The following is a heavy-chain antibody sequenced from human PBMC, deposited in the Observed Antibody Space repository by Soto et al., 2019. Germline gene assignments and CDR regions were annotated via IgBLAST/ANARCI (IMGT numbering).Heavy chain of an antibody. J-gene: IGHJ4*02. Sequence: QVQLVQSGAEVKKPGASVKVSCKVSGYTLTELSMHWVRQAPGKGLEWMGGSDPEDGETIYAQKLQGRVTMTEDTSTETAYMELSSLRSEDTAVYYCATDLRRDLRYFDWLPRFVFPFSYWGQGTLVTVSS. CDR1: GYTLTELS. D-gene: IGHD3-9*01. V-gene: IGHV1-24*01. CDR3: ATDLRRDLRYFDWLPRFVFPFSY. CDR2: SDPEDGET.